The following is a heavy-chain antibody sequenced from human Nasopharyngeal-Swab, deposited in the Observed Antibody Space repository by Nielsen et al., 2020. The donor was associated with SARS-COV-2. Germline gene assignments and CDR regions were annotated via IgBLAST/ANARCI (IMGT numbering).Heavy chain of an antibody. CDR3: VRDNYGVDY. CDR2: IAHDASNE. V-gene: IGHV3-30*03. J-gene: IGHJ4*02. Sequence: GESLKISCAASGFTFSSFGMHWVRQAPGKGLEWVAFIAHDASNEYYGDSVKGRFSISRDSSKNTLYLQMDSLRGEDTAVYYCVRDNYGVDYWGQGTLVTVSS. CDR1: GFTFSSFG. D-gene: IGHD3-10*01.